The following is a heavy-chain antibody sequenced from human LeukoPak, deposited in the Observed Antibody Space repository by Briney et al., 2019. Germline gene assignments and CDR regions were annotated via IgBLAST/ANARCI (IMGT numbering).Heavy chain of an antibody. J-gene: IGHJ4*02. D-gene: IGHD3-10*01. CDR1: GFTFSSYA. Sequence: GGSLRLSCAASGFTFSSYAVSWVRQAPGKGLEWVSAISGSGGSTYYADSVKGRFTISRDNSKNTLYLQMNSLRAEDTAVYYCAKDRRGGYGSGSYYSYWGQGTLVTVSS. CDR2: ISGSGGST. V-gene: IGHV3-23*01. CDR3: AKDRRGGYGSGSYYSY.